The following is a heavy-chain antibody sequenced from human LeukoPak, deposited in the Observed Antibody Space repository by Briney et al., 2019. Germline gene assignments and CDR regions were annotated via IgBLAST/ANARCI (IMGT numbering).Heavy chain of an antibody. V-gene: IGHV4-39*07. CDR3: ARGPNMVRGVIPPDY. CDR1: GGSISSSSYY. Sequence: SETLSLTCTVSGGSISSSSYYWGWIRQPPGKGLEWIGSIYYSGSTYYNPSLKSRVTISVDTSKNQFSLKLSSVTAADTAVYYCARGPNMVRGVIPPDYWGQGTLVTVSS. CDR2: IYYSGST. D-gene: IGHD3-10*01. J-gene: IGHJ4*02.